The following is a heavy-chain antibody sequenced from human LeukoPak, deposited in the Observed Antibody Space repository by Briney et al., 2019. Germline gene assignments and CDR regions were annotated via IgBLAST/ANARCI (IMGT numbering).Heavy chain of an antibody. D-gene: IGHD6-13*01. Sequence: GGSLRLSCAASGFTLSRYWMHWVRQAPGKGLVWVSRITSDGSSTSYADSVKGRFTVSRDNAKNTLYLQMNSLRAEDTAIYYCARVEVTAAATKPDYWGQGTLVTVSS. CDR3: ARVEVTAAATKPDY. CDR2: ITSDGSST. J-gene: IGHJ4*02. CDR1: GFTLSRYW. V-gene: IGHV3-74*01.